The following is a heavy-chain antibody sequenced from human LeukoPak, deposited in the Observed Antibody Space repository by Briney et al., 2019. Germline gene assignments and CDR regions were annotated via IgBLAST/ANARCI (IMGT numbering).Heavy chain of an antibody. J-gene: IGHJ4*02. V-gene: IGHV3-23*01. D-gene: IGHD3-9*01. CDR2: ISGSGGST. Sequence: GGSLRLSCAASGFTFSSYAMSWVRQAPGKGLEWVSAISGSGGSTYYADSVKGRFTISRDNSKDTLYLQMNSLRAEDTAVYYCAKASLRYFDWLFDYWGQGTLVTVSS. CDR1: GFTFSSYA. CDR3: AKASLRYFDWLFDY.